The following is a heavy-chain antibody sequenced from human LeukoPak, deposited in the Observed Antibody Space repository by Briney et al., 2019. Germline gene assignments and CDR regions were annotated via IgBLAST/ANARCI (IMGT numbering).Heavy chain of an antibody. D-gene: IGHD2-15*01. CDR2: INHSGST. CDR1: GGSFSGYY. CDR3: ARGRTRRIFDP. V-gene: IGHV4-34*01. J-gene: IGHJ5*02. Sequence: SETLSLTCAVYGGSFSGYYWSWIRQPPGKGLEWIGEINHSGSTNYNPSLKSRVTISVDTSKNQFSLRLSSVTAADTAVYYCARGRTRRIFDPWGQGTLVTVSS.